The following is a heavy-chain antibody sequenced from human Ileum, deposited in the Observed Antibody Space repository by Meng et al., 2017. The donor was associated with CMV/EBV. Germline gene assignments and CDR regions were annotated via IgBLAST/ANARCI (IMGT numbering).Heavy chain of an antibody. CDR3: AGRIYQCAYSSSSWAFDY. D-gene: IGHD6-6*01. CDR2: IIPIFGTA. CDR1: GVTFSSYA. V-gene: IGHV1-69*13. Sequence: VKVSCKASGVTFSSYAISWVRQAPGQGLEWMGGIIPIFGTANYAQKFQGRVTITTDESTSTAYMELSSLRSEDTAVYYCAGRIYQCAYSSSSWAFDYWGQGTLVTVSS. J-gene: IGHJ4*02.